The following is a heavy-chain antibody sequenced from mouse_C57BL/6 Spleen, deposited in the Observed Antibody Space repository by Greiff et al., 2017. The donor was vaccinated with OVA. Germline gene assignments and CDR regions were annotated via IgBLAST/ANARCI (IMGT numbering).Heavy chain of an antibody. CDR3: ARSGWLLPYYFDY. D-gene: IGHD2-3*01. Sequence: QVQLKQSGPELVKPGASVKISCKASGYSFTSYYIHWVKQRPGQGLEWIGWIYPGSGNTKYNEKFKGKATLTADTSSSTAYMQLSSLTSEDSAVYYCARSGWLLPYYFDYWGQGTTLTVSS. CDR1: GYSFTSYY. J-gene: IGHJ2*01. CDR2: IYPGSGNT. V-gene: IGHV1-66*01.